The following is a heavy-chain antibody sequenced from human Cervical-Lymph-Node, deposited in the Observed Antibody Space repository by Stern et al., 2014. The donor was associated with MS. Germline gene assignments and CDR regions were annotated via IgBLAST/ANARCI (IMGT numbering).Heavy chain of an antibody. D-gene: IGHD1-26*01. V-gene: IGHV1-2*02. CDR3: ARDRGSYSDY. CDR2: ISPKTGSA. Sequence: VQLLDSGAEVERPGASVKVSCKASGYTFPAYFLHWVRQAPGQGLEWMGWISPKTGSATYAQKFQDRVTMTRDTSINTGYMEVSSLRSDDTAVYYCARDRGSYSDYWGQGTLVAVSS. CDR1: GYTFPAYF. J-gene: IGHJ4*02.